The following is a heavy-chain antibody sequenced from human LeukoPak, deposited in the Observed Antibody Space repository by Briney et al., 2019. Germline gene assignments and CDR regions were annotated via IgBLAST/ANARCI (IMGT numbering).Heavy chain of an antibody. J-gene: IGHJ4*02. Sequence: GESLKISCKGSGYSFTSYWIAWVRQMPGKGLEWMGIIYPGDSDTRNSPSFQGQVTISADKSISTAYLQRSSLKAADTAMYYCARRSRGYCSSTSCFFDSWGQGTLVTVSS. CDR2: IYPGDSDT. CDR1: GYSFTSYW. CDR3: ARRSRGYCSSTSCFFDS. D-gene: IGHD2-2*01. V-gene: IGHV5-51*01.